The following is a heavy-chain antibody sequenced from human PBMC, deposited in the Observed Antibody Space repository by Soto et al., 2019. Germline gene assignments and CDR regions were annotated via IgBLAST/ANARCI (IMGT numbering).Heavy chain of an antibody. CDR3: ASSGPEVGATTHFDY. V-gene: IGHV4-4*02. CDR2: IYHSGST. J-gene: IGHJ4*02. CDR1: GGSISSSNW. Sequence: QVQLQESGPGLVKPSGTLSLTCAVSGGSISSSNWWSWVRQPPGKGLEWIGEIYHSGSTNYNPSLKSRVTISVDKSKNQFSLKLSSVTAVDTAVYYCASSGPEVGATTHFDYWGQGTLVTVSS. D-gene: IGHD1-26*01.